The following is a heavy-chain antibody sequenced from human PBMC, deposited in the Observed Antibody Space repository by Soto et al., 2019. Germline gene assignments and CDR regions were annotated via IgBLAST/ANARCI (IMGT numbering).Heavy chain of an antibody. CDR1: GGSFSGYY. Sequence: SETLSLSCAVYGGSFSGYYWSWIRQPPGKGLEWIGEINHSGSTDYNPSLKSRVTISVDTSKNQFSLKLSSVTAADTAVYYCARRGKGGIVVVPAALSRGVFAYWGQGTLVTVSS. V-gene: IGHV4-34*01. CDR3: ARRGKGGIVVVPAALSRGVFAY. CDR2: INHSGST. D-gene: IGHD2-2*01. J-gene: IGHJ4*02.